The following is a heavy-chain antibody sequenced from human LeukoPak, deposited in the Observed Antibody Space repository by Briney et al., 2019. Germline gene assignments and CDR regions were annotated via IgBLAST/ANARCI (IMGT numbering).Heavy chain of an antibody. CDR2: ISGSGGST. V-gene: IGHV3-23*01. Sequence: GGSLRLSCAASRFTFSSYAMSWVRQAPGKGLEWVSAISGSGGSTYYADSVKGRFTISRDNSKNTLYLQMNSLRAEDTAVYYCAKAPHYDILTDYWGQGTLVTVSS. CDR3: AKAPHYDILTDY. J-gene: IGHJ4*02. D-gene: IGHD3-9*01. CDR1: RFTFSSYA.